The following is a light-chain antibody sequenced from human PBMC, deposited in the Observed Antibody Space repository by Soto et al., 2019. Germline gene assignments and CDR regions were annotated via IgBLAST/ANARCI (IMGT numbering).Light chain of an antibody. CDR1: QGIKNE. V-gene: IGKV1-17*01. CDR3: LQHNSYPHT. Sequence: DIQMTQSPSSLSASVGDRVTITCRASQGIKNELGWYQQKPGEAPKRLIYAASSLQSGVPSRFSGTGFGTEFTLTISSLQLEYCATYYCLQHNSYPHTVGGGTKVDTK. J-gene: IGKJ4*01. CDR2: AAS.